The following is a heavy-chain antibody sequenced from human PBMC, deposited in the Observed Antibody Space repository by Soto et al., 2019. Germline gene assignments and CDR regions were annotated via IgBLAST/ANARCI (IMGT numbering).Heavy chain of an antibody. Sequence: GASVKVSCKASGYTFTSYAMHWVRQAPGQRLEWMGWINAGNGNTKYSQKFQGRVTITRDTSASTAYMELSSLRSEDTAVYYCARDLGVAVAGTQLRHPFDPWGQGTLVTVLL. CDR2: INAGNGNT. J-gene: IGHJ5*02. CDR1: GYTFTSYA. V-gene: IGHV1-3*01. CDR3: ARDLGVAVAGTQLRHPFDP. D-gene: IGHD6-19*01.